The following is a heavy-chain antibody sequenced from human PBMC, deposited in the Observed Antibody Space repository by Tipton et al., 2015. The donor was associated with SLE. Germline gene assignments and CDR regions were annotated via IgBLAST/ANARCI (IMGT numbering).Heavy chain of an antibody. D-gene: IGHD4-17*01. V-gene: IGHV4-59*07. CDR3: ARGAGYGDNAWGSRCMDV. CDR1: GGSISSHY. CDR2: IYYSGST. Sequence: TLSLTCNVSGGSISSHYWSWIRQPPGKGLEWIGYIYYSGSTNYNPSLKSRVTISVDTSKNQLSLKLSSVTAADTAVYYCARGAGYGDNAWGSRCMDVWGQGTTVTVSS. J-gene: IGHJ6*02.